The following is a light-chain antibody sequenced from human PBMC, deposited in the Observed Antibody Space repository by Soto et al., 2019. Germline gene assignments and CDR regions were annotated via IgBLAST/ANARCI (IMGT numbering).Light chain of an antibody. J-gene: IGKJ4*01. V-gene: IGKV1-5*03. CDR3: QQYDSYPLT. CDR1: QSVGTW. Sequence: QLTQSPSTLSTSVGARVTITCRASQSVGTWLAWYQQKPGKVPNLLIFKASTLESGVPSRFSASGYGTEFTLTISSLQPDDFAVYYCQQYDSYPLTFGGGTKLESK. CDR2: KAS.